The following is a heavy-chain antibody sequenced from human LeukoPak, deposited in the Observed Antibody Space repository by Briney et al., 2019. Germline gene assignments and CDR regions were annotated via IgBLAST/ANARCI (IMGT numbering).Heavy chain of an antibody. CDR2: IIPIFGTA. D-gene: IGHD5-24*01. V-gene: IGHV1-69*13. Sequence: ASVKVSCTASGGTFSSYAISWVRQAPGQGLEWMGGIIPIFGTANYAQKFQGRVTITADESTSTAYMELSSLRSEDTAVYYCASIFSRDDNFDYWGQGTLVTVSS. CDR1: GGTFSSYA. CDR3: ASIFSRDDNFDY. J-gene: IGHJ4*02.